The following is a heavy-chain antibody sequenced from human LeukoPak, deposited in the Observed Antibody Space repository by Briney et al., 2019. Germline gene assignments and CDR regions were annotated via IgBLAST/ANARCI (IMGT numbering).Heavy chain of an antibody. CDR1: GYTLTELS. V-gene: IGHV1-24*01. CDR2: FDPEDGET. CDR3: ATARRPGMRLRYFDWLLWGFDY. D-gene: IGHD3-9*01. Sequence: ASVKVSCKVSGYTLTELSMHWVRQAPGKGLEWMGGFDPEDGETIYAQKFQGRVTMTEDTSTDTAYMELSSLRSEDTAVYYCATARRPGMRLRYFDWLLWGFDYWGQGTLVTVSS. J-gene: IGHJ4*02.